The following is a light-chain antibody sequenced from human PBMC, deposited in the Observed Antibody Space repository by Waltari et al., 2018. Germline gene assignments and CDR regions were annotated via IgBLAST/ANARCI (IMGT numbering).Light chain of an antibody. J-gene: IGKJ2*03. CDR1: QSISSY. V-gene: IGKV1-39*01. CDR2: AAS. CDR3: QQLKAFPHS. Sequence: DIQMTQSPSSLSASVGDRVTITCRASQSISSYLNWYQQKPGKAPKLLIYAASSLQSGVPSRFSGSGSGTDFTLTISSLQPEDFATYYCQQLKAFPHSFGQGTSLEI.